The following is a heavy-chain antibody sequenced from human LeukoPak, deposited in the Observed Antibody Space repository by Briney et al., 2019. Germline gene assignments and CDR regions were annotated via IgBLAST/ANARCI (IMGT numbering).Heavy chain of an antibody. Sequence: ASVKVSCKVSGYTLTELSMHWVRQAPGKGLEWMGGFDPEDGETIYAQKFQGRVTMTRDMSTSTVYMELSSLRSEDTAVYYCARSSGRGYSYGQDDYWGQGTLVTVSS. J-gene: IGHJ4*02. CDR1: GYTLTELS. D-gene: IGHD5-18*01. CDR2: FDPEDGET. V-gene: IGHV1-24*01. CDR3: ARSSGRGYSYGQDDY.